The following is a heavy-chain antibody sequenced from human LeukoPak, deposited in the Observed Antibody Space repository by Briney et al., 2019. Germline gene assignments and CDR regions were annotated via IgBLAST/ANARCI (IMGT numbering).Heavy chain of an antibody. V-gene: IGHV4-4*02. J-gene: IGHJ5*02. D-gene: IGHD2-15*01. Sequence: SETLSLTCAVSGGSISSSNWWSWVRQPPGKGLEWIGEIYHSGSTNYNPSLKSRVIISVDKSKNQFSLKLSSVTAADTAVYYCASDDCSGGSCTGWFDPWGQGTLVTVSS. CDR1: GGSISSSNW. CDR3: ASDDCSGGSCTGWFDP. CDR2: IYHSGST.